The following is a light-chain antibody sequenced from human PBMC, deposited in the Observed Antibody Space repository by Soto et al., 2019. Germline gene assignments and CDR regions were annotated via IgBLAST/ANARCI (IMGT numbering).Light chain of an antibody. CDR3: QQRSNWLSLT. CDR1: QSVSSY. CDR2: DAS. J-gene: IGKJ4*01. V-gene: IGKV3-11*01. Sequence: IVLTQTPATLSLSPGERATLSCRASQSVSSYLAWYQQKPGQAPRLLIYDASNRATGIPARFSGSGSGTDFTLTISSLQPEDFAVYYCQQRSNWLSLTFGGGTKVDNK.